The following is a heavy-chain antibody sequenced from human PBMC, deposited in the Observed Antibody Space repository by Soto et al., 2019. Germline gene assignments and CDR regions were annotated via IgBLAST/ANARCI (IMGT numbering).Heavy chain of an antibody. D-gene: IGHD6-13*01. CDR3: ARPGFSSSWYRMDV. V-gene: IGHV5-51*01. Sequence: GASLKMSCKPSGYKFTSYWIGWVRQMPGKGLEWMGIIYPDDSDTTYSPSFDGQVTISADKSISTAYLQWSSLKASDTATYYCARPGFSSSWYRMDVWGQGTTVTVSS. J-gene: IGHJ6*02. CDR2: IYPDDSDT. CDR1: GYKFTSYW.